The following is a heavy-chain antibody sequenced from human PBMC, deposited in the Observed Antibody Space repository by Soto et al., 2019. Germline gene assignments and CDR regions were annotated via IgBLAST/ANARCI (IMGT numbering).Heavy chain of an antibody. CDR1: GDSISSGNKY. Sequence: SSETLSLTCTVSGDSISSGNKYWSWIRQPPGKGLEWIGYIFSSGTTYYNPSLKSRLTMSLDASQNQFSLKLNSLTDADTAVYFCARVPSPFDYYYAMDVWGQGTRSPSP. V-gene: IGHV4-30-4*01. CDR3: ARVPSPFDYYYAMDV. CDR2: IFSSGTT. J-gene: IGHJ6*02. D-gene: IGHD3-16*01.